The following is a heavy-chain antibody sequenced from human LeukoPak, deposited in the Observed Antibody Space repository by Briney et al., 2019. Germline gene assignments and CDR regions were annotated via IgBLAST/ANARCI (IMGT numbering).Heavy chain of an antibody. Sequence: ASVKVSCKVSGYTLTELSIHWVRQAPGKGLEWMGGFDPEDGETIYAQKFQGRVTMTEDTSTDTAYMELSSLRSEDTAVYYCATDLYYDSSRIFVLWGRGTLVTVSS. CDR3: ATDLYYDSSRIFVL. V-gene: IGHV1-24*01. CDR2: FDPEDGET. J-gene: IGHJ2*01. CDR1: GYTLTELS. D-gene: IGHD3-22*01.